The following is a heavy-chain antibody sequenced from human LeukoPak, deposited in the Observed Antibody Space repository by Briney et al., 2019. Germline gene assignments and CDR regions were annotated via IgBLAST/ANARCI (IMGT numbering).Heavy chain of an antibody. D-gene: IGHD6-13*01. CDR3: ARFQQQLQAFDI. Sequence: ASVKVSCKASGFTFTSSAMQWVRQARGQRLEWIGWIVVGSGNTNYAQKFQERVTITRDMSTSTAYMELSSLRSEDTAVYYCARFQQQLQAFDIWGQGTMVTVSS. J-gene: IGHJ3*02. V-gene: IGHV1-58*02. CDR2: IVVGSGNT. CDR1: GFTFTSSA.